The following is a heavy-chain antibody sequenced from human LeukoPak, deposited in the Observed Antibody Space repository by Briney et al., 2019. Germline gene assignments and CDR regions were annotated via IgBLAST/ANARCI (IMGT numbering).Heavy chain of an antibody. J-gene: IGHJ4*02. V-gene: IGHV1-2*02. CDR1: GYSFTDYY. CDR2: INPDNGDT. Sequence: ASVKVSCKASGYSFTDYYLHWVRQAPGQGLEWMGWINPDNGDTNYAQKFQGRVTVTRDTSISTAYMELSRLRSDDTAVYYCAREERDYGGTPHYWGQGTLVTVSS. D-gene: IGHD4-23*01. CDR3: AREERDYGGTPHY.